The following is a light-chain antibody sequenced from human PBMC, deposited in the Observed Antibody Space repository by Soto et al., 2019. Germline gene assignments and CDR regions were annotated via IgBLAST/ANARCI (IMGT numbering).Light chain of an antibody. Sequence: IFMTQSPSTLSVSPVEIATLSCRASRGISSNLAWYQQKPGQAPRLLIYDASTRATGIPARFSGSGSGTEFTLTISSLQSEDFAVYYCHQYNNWPPWTFGQGTKVDIK. CDR3: HQYNNWPPWT. V-gene: IGKV3-15*01. CDR1: RGISSN. CDR2: DAS. J-gene: IGKJ1*01.